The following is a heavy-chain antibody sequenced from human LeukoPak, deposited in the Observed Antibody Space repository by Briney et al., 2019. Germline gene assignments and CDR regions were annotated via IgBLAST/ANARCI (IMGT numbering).Heavy chain of an antibody. J-gene: IGHJ4*02. CDR1: GFTFSDYY. CDR2: ISSSGSTI. D-gene: IGHD3-22*01. CDR3: ARGPYSFDRSAYYGGSRLEGQFEY. V-gene: IGHV3-11*01. Sequence: GGSLRLSCAASGFTFSDYYMSWIRQAPGKGLEWVSYISSSGSTIYYADSVKGRFTISRDNAKNSLYLQMNSLRAEDTAVYFCARGPYSFDRSAYYGGSRLEGQFEYWGQGTLVVVSS.